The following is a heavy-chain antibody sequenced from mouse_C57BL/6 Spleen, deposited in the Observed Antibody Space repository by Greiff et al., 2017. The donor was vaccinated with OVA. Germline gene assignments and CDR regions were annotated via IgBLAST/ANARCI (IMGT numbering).Heavy chain of an antibody. CDR3: ARARIYYDYDGAMDY. CDR2: INPSNGGT. CDR1: GYTFTSYW. J-gene: IGHJ4*01. Sequence: QVQLKQPGTELVKPGASVKLSCKASGYTFTSYWMHWVKQRPGQGLEWIGNINPSNGGTNYNEKFKSKATLTVDKSSSTAYMQLSSLTSEDSAVYYCARARIYYDYDGAMDYWGQGTSVTVSS. D-gene: IGHD2-4*01. V-gene: IGHV1-53*01.